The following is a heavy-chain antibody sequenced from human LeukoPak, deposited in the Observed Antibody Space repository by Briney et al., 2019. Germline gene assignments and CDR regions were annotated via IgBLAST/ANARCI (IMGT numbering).Heavy chain of an antibody. CDR3: ARARYTMVRGGKNYYFDY. Sequence: PGGSLRLSSAASGFTFSSYWMSWVPQAPGKGLEWVANIKQDGSEKYYVASVKGRFTISRDNAKNSLYLQMNSLRAEDTAVYYCARARYTMVRGGKNYYFDYWGQGTLVTVSS. D-gene: IGHD3-10*01. CDR2: IKQDGSEK. V-gene: IGHV3-7*01. J-gene: IGHJ4*02. CDR1: GFTFSSYW.